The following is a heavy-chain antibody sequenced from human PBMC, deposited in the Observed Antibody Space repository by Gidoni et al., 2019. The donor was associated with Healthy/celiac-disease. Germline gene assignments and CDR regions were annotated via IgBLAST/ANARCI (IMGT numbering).Heavy chain of an antibody. V-gene: IGHV3-53*01. CDR3: ARDPSSPFDY. J-gene: IGHJ4*02. CDR1: GFTVSSNY. CDR2: SYSGGST. D-gene: IGHD6-13*01. Sequence: EVQLVESGAGLIQPGGSLSLSCAASGFTVSSNYMSWVRQAPGKGLEWVSVSYSGGSTYYADSVKGRFTISRDNSKNTLYLQMNSLRAEDTAVYYCARDPSSPFDYWGQGTLVTVSS.